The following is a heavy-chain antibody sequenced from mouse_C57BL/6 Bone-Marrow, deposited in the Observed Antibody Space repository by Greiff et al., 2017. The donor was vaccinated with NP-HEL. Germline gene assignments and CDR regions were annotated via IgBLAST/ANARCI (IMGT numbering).Heavy chain of an antibody. CDR2: IDPETGGT. V-gene: IGHV1-15*01. Sequence: VQPQQSGAELVRPGASVTLSCKASGYTFTDYEMHWVKQTPVRGLEWIGAIDPETGGTAYNQKFKGKAILTADKSSSTAYMELRSLTSEDSAFYYCTEGDYWGQGTSVTVSS. J-gene: IGHJ4*01. CDR1: GYTFTDYE. CDR3: TEGDY.